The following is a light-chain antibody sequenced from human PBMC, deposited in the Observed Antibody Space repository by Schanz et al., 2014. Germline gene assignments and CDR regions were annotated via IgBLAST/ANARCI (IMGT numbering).Light chain of an antibody. V-gene: IGLV2-8*01. Sequence: QSALTQPPSASGSPGQSVTISCTGTSSDVGGYNYVSWYQQHPGKAPKLMIFDVNQRPSGVPDRFSGSKSGNTASLTVSGLQGEDEADYYCSSYAGSNTFVVFGGGTKLT. J-gene: IGLJ2*01. CDR3: SSYAGSNTFVV. CDR2: DVN. CDR1: SSDVGGYNY.